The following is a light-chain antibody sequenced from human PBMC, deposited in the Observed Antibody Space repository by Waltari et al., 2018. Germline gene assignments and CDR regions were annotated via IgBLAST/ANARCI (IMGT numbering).Light chain of an antibody. CDR3: SSYTSSSTLYV. Sequence: QSALTQPASVSGSPGQSITISCTGTSSDVGGYNYVSWYQQHPGKAPKLMNYKVSNRPSGVANRCSGSKSGNTASLTISGLQAEDEADYYGSSYTSSSTLYVFGTGTKVTVL. CDR2: KVS. V-gene: IGLV2-14*01. J-gene: IGLJ1*01. CDR1: SSDVGGYNY.